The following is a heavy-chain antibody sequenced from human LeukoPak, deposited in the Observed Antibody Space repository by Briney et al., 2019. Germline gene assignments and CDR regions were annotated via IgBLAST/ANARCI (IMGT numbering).Heavy chain of an antibody. V-gene: IGHV3-48*03. CDR1: GFIFSSYE. Sequence: QTGGSLRLSCAASGFIFSSYEMNWVRQAPGKGLEWVSYISSSGSIIYYADCVKGRFTISRDNSKNTLYLQMNSLRAEDTAVYYCARDSGLTQPPYAFDIWGQGTMVTVSS. J-gene: IGHJ3*02. CDR2: ISSSGSII. D-gene: IGHD3-10*01. CDR3: ARDSGLTQPPYAFDI.